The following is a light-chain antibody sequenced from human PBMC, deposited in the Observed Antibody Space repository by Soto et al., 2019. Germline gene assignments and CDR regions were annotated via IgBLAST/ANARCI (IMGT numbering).Light chain of an antibody. CDR2: EVS. Sequence: QSALTQPASVSGSPGQSITISCTGTSSDTAGYNYVSWYQQHPGKAPKLMIYEVSNRPSGVSNRFSGSKSGNTASLTISGLQAEDEADYYCSSYTTTNTYVFGTGTKVTVL. V-gene: IGLV2-14*01. CDR3: SSYTTTNTYV. J-gene: IGLJ1*01. CDR1: SSDTAGYNY.